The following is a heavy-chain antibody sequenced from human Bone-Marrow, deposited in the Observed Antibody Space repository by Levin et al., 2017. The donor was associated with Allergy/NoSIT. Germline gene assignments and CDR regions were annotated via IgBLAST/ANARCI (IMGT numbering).Heavy chain of an antibody. CDR2: INHSGST. V-gene: IGHV4-34*01. D-gene: IGHD1-26*01. CDR3: ARGVGVVGATPFDY. Sequence: ASETLSLTCAVYGGSFSGYYWSWIRQPPGKGLEWIGEINHSGSTNYNPSLKSRVTISVDTSKNQFSLKLSSVTAADTAVYYCARGVGVVGATPFDYWGQGTLVTVSS. CDR1: GGSFSGYY. J-gene: IGHJ4*02.